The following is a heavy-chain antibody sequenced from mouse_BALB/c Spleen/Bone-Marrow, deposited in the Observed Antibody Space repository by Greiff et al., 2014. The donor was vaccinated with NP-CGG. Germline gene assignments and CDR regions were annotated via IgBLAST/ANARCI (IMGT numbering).Heavy chain of an antibody. J-gene: IGHJ3*01. CDR1: GYTFRSYW. CDR2: ILPGSGST. D-gene: IGHD3-2*01. CDR3: ARDSSDYLAWFAY. Sequence: QGQLKESGAELMKPGGSVKISCKATGYTFRSYWIEGGRPRPGHGLWGVGEILPGSGSTNSNEKFKGKATFTADTSSNTAYMQLSSLTSEDSAVYFCARDSSDYLAWFAYWGQGTLVTVSA. V-gene: IGHV1-9*01.